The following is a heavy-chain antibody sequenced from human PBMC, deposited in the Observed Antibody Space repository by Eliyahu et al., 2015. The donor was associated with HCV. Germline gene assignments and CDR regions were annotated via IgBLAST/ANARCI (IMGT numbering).Heavy chain of an antibody. CDR1: GFTXGDYA. Sequence: EVHLVESGGGLVQPGRSLRLXCAASGFTXGDYAMXWFRQAPGKGLEWVGFIRSKAYGGTTEYAASVKGRFTISRDDSESIAYLQMNSLKTEDTAVYYCSREGIVVVSPIQHWGQGTLVTVSS. V-gene: IGHV3-49*03. D-gene: IGHD3-22*01. CDR3: SREGIVVVSPIQH. CDR2: IRSKAYGGTT. J-gene: IGHJ1*01.